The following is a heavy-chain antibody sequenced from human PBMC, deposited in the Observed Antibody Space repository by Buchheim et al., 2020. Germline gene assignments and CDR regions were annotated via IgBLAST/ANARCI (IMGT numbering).Heavy chain of an antibody. V-gene: IGHV4-59*01. CDR2: IYYSGST. CDR1: GGSISSYY. J-gene: IGHJ2*01. CDR3: ARTYCGGDCFYWYFDL. D-gene: IGHD2-21*01. Sequence: QVQLQESGPGLVKPSETLSLTCTVSGGSISSYYWSWIRQPPGKGLEWIGYIYYSGSTNYNPSLKSRVTISVDTSKHKFSLKLSSVTAADTAVYYCARTYCGGDCFYWYFDLWGRGTL.